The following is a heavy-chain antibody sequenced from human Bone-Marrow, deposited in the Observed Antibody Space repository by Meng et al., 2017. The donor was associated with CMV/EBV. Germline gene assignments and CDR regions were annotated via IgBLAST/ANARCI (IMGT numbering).Heavy chain of an antibody. CDR1: GFTFSNYA. D-gene: IGHD2-21*01. CDR3: ATGDLVVMIAIPLDY. CDR2: ISYDGSNK. Sequence: ALRLSCAASGFTFSNYAMHWVRQAPGKGLEWVAVISYDGSNKYYADSVKGRFTIARDDSKNTLYLQMNSLRAEDTAVYYCATGDLVVMIAIPLDYWGQGTLVTVSS. J-gene: IGHJ4*02. V-gene: IGHV3-30-3*01.